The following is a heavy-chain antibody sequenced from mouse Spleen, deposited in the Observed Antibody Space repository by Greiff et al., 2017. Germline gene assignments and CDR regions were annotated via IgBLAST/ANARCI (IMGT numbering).Heavy chain of an antibody. V-gene: IGHV5-9-2*01. CDR1: GFTFSSYG. J-gene: IGHJ2*01. CDR3: ARLTGTGRYFDY. CDR2: ISGGGSYT. D-gene: IGHD4-1*01. Sequence: EVKVVESGGGLVKPGGSLKLSCAASGFTFSSYGMSWVRQTPEKRLEWVATISGGGSYTYYPDSVKGRFTISRDNAKNNLYLQMSSLRSEDTALYYCARLTGTGRYFDYWGQGTTLTVSS.